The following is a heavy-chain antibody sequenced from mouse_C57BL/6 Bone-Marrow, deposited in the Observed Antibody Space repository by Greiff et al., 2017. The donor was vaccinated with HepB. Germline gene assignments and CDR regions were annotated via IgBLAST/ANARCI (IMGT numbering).Heavy chain of an antibody. CDR3: ARIYYGYFDY. J-gene: IGHJ4*01. Sequence: VKLMESGAELVKPGASVKMSCKASGYTFTSYWITWVKPRPGQGLEWIGDIYPGSGSTNYNEKFKSKATLTVDTSSSTAYMQLSSLTSEDSAVYYCARIYYGYFDYWGQGTSVTVSS. V-gene: IGHV1-55*01. D-gene: IGHD2-2*01. CDR2: IYPGSGST. CDR1: GYTFTSYW.